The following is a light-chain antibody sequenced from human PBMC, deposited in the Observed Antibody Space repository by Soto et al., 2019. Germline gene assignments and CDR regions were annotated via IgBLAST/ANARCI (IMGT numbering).Light chain of an antibody. Sequence: DIQMTQSPSTLSASVGDRVTITCRASQSISSWLAWYQQKPGKAPNLLIYKASSLESGVRSRFSVSGSGTEFTLTISSLQPDDFAPYYCQQYNSYPLTFGGGTKVEIK. CDR3: QQYNSYPLT. J-gene: IGKJ4*01. CDR1: QSISSW. V-gene: IGKV1-5*03. CDR2: KAS.